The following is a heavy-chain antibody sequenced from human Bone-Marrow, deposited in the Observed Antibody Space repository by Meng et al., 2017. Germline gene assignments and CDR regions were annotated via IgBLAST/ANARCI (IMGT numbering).Heavy chain of an antibody. V-gene: IGHV1-2*02. Sequence: QVQLLQSGAEVKKPGASVTVSCKASGYTFTGYYIHWVRQAPGQGLEWMGWLNPNGGGTYYAQQFQGRVTMTRDTSINTAYLELSRLTSADTAVYYCAREGGPDKWFDPWGQGTLVTVSS. D-gene: IGHD2-15*01. J-gene: IGHJ5*02. CDR3: AREGGPDKWFDP. CDR2: LNPNGGGT. CDR1: GYTFTGYY.